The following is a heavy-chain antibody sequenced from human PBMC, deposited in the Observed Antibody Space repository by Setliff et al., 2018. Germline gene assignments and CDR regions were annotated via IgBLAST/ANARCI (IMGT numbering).Heavy chain of an antibody. CDR2: IYYSGSA. D-gene: IGHD2-15*01. Sequence: PSETLSLTCTVSGGSISSHYWSWIRQPPGKGLEWIGYIYYSGSAYYNPSLKSRVTISVDTSKNQFSLKLSSVTAADTAMYYCARILGYCSGGSCYVPYWGQGTLVTVSS. CDR1: GGSISSHY. V-gene: IGHV4-59*11. CDR3: ARILGYCSGGSCYVPY. J-gene: IGHJ4*02.